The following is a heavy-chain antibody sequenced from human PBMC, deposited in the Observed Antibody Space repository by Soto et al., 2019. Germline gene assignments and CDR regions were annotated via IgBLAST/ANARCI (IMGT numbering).Heavy chain of an antibody. Sequence: EVQLVESGGGLVKPGGSLRLSCAASGFTFSSYSMNWVRQAPGKGLEWVSSISSSSSYIYYADSVKGRFTISRDNAKNSRYLQMNSLRAEDTAVYYCARDSNVRGYGDYVAGPNDAFDIWGQGTMVTVSS. V-gene: IGHV3-21*01. J-gene: IGHJ3*02. CDR2: ISSSSSYI. CDR1: GFTFSSYS. D-gene: IGHD4-17*01. CDR3: ARDSNVRGYGDYVAGPNDAFDI.